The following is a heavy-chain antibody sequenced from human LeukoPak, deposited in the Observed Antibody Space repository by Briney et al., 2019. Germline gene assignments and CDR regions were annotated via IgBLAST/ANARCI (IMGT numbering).Heavy chain of an antibody. CDR2: ISASGNNA. CDR3: AKNTGVWDY. D-gene: IGHD1-1*01. CDR1: GFIFSTND. J-gene: IGHJ4*02. V-gene: IGHV3-23*01. Sequence: GGSLRLSCAVSGFIFSTNDMTWVRQAPGKGLEWLSSISASGNNAFYADSVKGRFTISRDNSKNTVFLQMDSLRAEDTATYYCAKNTGVWDYWGQGTLVTVSP.